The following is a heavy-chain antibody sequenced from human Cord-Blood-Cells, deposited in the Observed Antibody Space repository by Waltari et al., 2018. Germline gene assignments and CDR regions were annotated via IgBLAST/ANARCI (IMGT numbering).Heavy chain of an antibody. CDR1: GGSISSSSYS. J-gene: IGHJ2*01. CDR3: ASAWSIAARPESWYFDL. V-gene: IGHV4-39*01. D-gene: IGHD6-6*01. CDR2: IYYSGST. Sequence: QLQLQESGPGLVKPSETLSPPCPVSGGSISSSSYSWGWTHQPPGKGLEWIRSIYYSGSTYYNPSLKSRVTISVDTSKNQFSLKLSSVTAADTAAYYCASAWSIAARPESWYFDLWGRGTLVTVSS.